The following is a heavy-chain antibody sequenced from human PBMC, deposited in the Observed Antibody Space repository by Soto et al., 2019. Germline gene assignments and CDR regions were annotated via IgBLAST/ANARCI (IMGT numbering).Heavy chain of an antibody. Sequence: PSETLSLTCTVSSGSIINNNYFWSWVRQHPGKGLEWIAYIHYSGSAYCNPSLKSRVTISVDTSKNQFSLELSSVTAADTAVCYCAREVITATDTDAFDLWGQGTMVTVSS. CDR2: IHYSGSA. CDR1: SGSIINNNYF. J-gene: IGHJ3*01. V-gene: IGHV4-31*03. D-gene: IGHD1-7*01. CDR3: AREVITATDTDAFDL.